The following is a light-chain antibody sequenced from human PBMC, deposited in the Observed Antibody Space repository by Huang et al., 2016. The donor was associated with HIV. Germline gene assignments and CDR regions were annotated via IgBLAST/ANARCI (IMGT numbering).Light chain of an antibody. V-gene: IGKV1-33*01. CDR2: AAS. J-gene: IGKJ3*01. Sequence: DIQMTQSPSSLSASVGDRVTITCQASQDNNNFLNWYQHKPGKAPKLLIYAASNLESGVPSRFSGNISGANFIFTINILQPEDIATYYCQQYDNLPFTFGPGTKVNI. CDR1: QDNNNF. CDR3: QQYDNLPFT.